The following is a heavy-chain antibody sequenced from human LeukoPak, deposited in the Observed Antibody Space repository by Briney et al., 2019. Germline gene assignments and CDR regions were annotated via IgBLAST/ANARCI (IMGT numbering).Heavy chain of an antibody. Sequence: PGGSLRLSCAASGFIFEDYAMYWVRQAPGKGLEWVSGISWNSRIIDYADSVKGRFTISRDNAKTSPFLQMNSLTTDDTAFYYCARLTGAASGTYYFDFWGQGTLVTVSS. D-gene: IGHD1-26*01. CDR2: ISWNSRII. CDR3: ARLTGAASGTYYFDF. J-gene: IGHJ4*02. CDR1: GFIFEDYA. V-gene: IGHV3-9*01.